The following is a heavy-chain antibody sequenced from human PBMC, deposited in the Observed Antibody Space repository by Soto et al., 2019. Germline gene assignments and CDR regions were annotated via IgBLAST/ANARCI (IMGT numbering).Heavy chain of an antibody. Sequence: PGESLKISCKGSGYSFTSYWIGWVRQMPGKGLEWMGIIYPGDSDTRYSPSFQGQVTISADKSISTAYLQWSSLKASDTAMYYCASLSQSMVNTKNYYYYGMDVWGQGTTVTVSS. V-gene: IGHV5-51*01. CDR2: IYPGDSDT. CDR3: ASLSQSMVNTKNYYYYGMDV. J-gene: IGHJ6*02. D-gene: IGHD5-18*01. CDR1: GYSFTSYW.